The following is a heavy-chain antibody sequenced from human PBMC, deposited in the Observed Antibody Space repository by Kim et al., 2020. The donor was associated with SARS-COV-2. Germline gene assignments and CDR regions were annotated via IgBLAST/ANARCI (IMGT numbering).Heavy chain of an antibody. CDR3: ARDSDDGVVIYAFNI. CDR1: GGSFYNYI. CDR2: IDTISVAV. J-gene: IGHJ3*02. D-gene: IGHD3-3*01. Sequence: SVKVSCKASGGSFYNYILNWVRQAPGQGLEWMGAIDTISVAVHYAQKFRGRVTIDADESMSTAYMELKSLRFDDTALYYCARDSDDGVVIYAFNIWGQG. V-gene: IGHV1-69*13.